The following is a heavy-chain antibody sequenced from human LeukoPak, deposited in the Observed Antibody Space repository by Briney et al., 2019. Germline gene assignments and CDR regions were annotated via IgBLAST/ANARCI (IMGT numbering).Heavy chain of an antibody. V-gene: IGHV3-23*01. J-gene: IGHJ4*02. CDR1: GFTFSNYA. Sequence: GGSLRLSCAASGFTFSNYAMNWVRQAPGKGLEWVSSISDSGGSTYYADSVKGRFTISRDNSKNTLYLEMNSLRAEDTAIYYCTKDQGGDSSGYPEHYWGQGTLVTVSS. D-gene: IGHD3-22*01. CDR3: TKDQGGDSSGYPEHY. CDR2: ISDSGGST.